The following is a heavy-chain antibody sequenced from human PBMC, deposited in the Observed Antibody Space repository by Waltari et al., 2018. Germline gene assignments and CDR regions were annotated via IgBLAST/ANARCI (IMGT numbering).Heavy chain of an antibody. Sequence: QVQLQESGPGLVKPSQTLSLTCTVSGGSISSGSYYWSWIRQPAGKGLEWIGRIYTSGSTNYNPSLKSRVTISVDTSKNQFSLKLSSVTAADTAVYYCARGLSPYYDFWSGGTNWFDPWGQGTLVTVSS. J-gene: IGHJ5*02. CDR2: IYTSGST. V-gene: IGHV4-61*02. D-gene: IGHD3-3*01. CDR3: ARGLSPYYDFWSGGTNWFDP. CDR1: GGSISSGSYY.